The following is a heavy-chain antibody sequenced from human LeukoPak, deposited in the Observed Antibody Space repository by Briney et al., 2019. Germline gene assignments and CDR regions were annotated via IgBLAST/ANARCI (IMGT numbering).Heavy chain of an antibody. V-gene: IGHV4-4*07. Sequence: NASETLSLTCTVSGGSINRYYWSWIRQPAGKGLEWIGRIYTSGTTSYNPSLKSRVTMSVDTSKNQFSLILSSVTAADTAVYYCARGSPSGSGGRDTFDFWGQGTMVTVSS. CDR3: ARGSPSGSGGRDTFDF. CDR2: IYTSGTT. J-gene: IGHJ3*01. CDR1: GGSINRYY. D-gene: IGHD2-15*01.